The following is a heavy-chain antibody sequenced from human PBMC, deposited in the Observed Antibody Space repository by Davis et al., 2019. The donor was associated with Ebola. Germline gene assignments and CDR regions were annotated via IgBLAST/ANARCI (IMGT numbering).Heavy chain of an antibody. CDR1: GYTF. CDR3: ARDQLGEQLDYYYYYGMDV. CDR2: IIPILGIA. D-gene: IGHD6-13*01. V-gene: IGHV1-69*04. J-gene: IGHJ6*02. Sequence: SVKVSCKASGYTFISWVRQAPGQGLEWMGRIIPILGIANYAQKFQGRVTITADKSTSTAYMELSSLRSEDTAVYYCARDQLGEQLDYYYYYGMDVWGQGTTVTVSS.